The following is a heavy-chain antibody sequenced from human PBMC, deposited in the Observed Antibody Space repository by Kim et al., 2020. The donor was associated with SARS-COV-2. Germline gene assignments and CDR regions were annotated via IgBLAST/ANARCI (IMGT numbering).Heavy chain of an antibody. V-gene: IGHV1-8*01. Sequence: ASVKVSCKASGYTFTSYDINWVRQATGQGLEWMGWMNPNSGNTGYAQKFQGRVTMTRNTSISTAYMELSSLRSEDTAVYYCARAPSVPNLEWLWRERFGRYYFDYWGQGTLVTVSS. CDR3: ARAPSVPNLEWLWRERFGRYYFDY. J-gene: IGHJ4*02. D-gene: IGHD3-3*01. CDR2: MNPNSGNT. CDR1: GYTFTSYD.